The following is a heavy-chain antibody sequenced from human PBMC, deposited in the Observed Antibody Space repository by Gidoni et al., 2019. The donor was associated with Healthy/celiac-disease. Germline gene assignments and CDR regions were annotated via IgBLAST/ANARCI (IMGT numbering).Heavy chain of an antibody. CDR2: IWYDGSNK. Sequence: QVQLVESGGGVVQPGRSLRLSCAASGFTFSSYGMHWVRQAPGKGLEWVAVIWYDGSNKYYADSVKGRFTISRDNSKNTLYLQMNSLRAEDTAVYYCARDRRSFGGYGMDVWGQGTTVTVSS. J-gene: IGHJ6*02. D-gene: IGHD3-10*01. V-gene: IGHV3-33*01. CDR1: GFTFSSYG. CDR3: ARDRRSFGGYGMDV.